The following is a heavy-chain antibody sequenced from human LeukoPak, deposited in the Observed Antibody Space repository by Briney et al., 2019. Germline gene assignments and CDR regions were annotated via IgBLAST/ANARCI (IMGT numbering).Heavy chain of an antibody. Sequence: PSETLSLTCTVSGGSISSYYWSWIRQPPGEGLEWIGYIYYSGSTNYNSSLKSRVTISVDTSKNQFSLKLSSVTAADTAVYYCARRSVSDAFDIWGQGTMVTVSS. CDR3: ARRSVSDAFDI. CDR1: GGSISSYY. CDR2: IYYSGST. J-gene: IGHJ3*02. V-gene: IGHV4-59*01.